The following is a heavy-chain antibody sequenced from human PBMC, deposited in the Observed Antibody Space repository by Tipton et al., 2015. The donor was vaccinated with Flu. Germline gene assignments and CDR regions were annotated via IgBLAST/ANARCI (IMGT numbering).Heavy chain of an antibody. D-gene: IGHD6-19*01. V-gene: IGHV3-48*03. CDR3: ATQGRSTVSGD. J-gene: IGHJ4*02. Sequence: SLRLSCEASGFTLSGYEMKWVRQAPGKGLEWVSSISESGSAIYYADSVKGRFTISRDNAKNSLHLQMNSLRVEDTALYYCATQGRSTVSGDWGQGTLVTVSS. CDR1: GFTLSGYE. CDR2: ISESGSAI.